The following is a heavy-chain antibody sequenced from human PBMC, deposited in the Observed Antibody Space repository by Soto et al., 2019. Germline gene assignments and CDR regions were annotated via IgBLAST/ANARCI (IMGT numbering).Heavy chain of an antibody. V-gene: IGHV1-8*01. CDR1: GYTFTSYD. CDR2: MNPNSGNT. D-gene: IGHD5-18*01. Sequence: QVQLVQSGAEVKKPGASVKVSCQASGYTFTSYDINWVRQATGQGLEWMGWMNPNSGNTGYAQKFQGRVTMARNTAISTAYMGLSSLRSEDTAVYYCARGVELWLEYNWFDPWGQGTLVTVSS. CDR3: ARGVELWLEYNWFDP. J-gene: IGHJ5*02.